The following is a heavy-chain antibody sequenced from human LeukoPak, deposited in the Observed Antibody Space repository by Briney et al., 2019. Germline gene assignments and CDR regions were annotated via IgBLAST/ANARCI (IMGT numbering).Heavy chain of an antibody. J-gene: IGHJ4*02. D-gene: IGHD3-22*01. Sequence: GGSLRLSCAASGFTFNLYAMSWVRQAPGKGLEWVSVISGSGGGTNYTDSVKGRFTISRDNSKNTLYLQMNSLRTEDTAVYYCAKDLRVYSRPVDYWGRGTLVTVSS. CDR2: ISGSGGGT. CDR3: AKDLRVYSRPVDY. CDR1: GFTFNLYA. V-gene: IGHV3-23*01.